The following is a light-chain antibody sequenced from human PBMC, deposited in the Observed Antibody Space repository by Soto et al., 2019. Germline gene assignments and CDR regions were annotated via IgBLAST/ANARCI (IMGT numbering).Light chain of an antibody. Sequence: EIVLTQSPGTLSLSPGERVTLSCTASQSVTSSYLAWYQQKPGQAPRLLIYGASSSATGIPDRFSGSGSGTYFTLTISRLEPEDFGVYYCQQYGSSPSITFGLGTRLAIK. CDR1: QSVTSSY. J-gene: IGKJ5*01. CDR2: GAS. CDR3: QQYGSSPSIT. V-gene: IGKV3-20*01.